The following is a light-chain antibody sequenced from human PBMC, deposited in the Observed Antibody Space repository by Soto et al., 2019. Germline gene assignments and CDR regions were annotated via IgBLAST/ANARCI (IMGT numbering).Light chain of an antibody. CDR2: GAS. V-gene: IGKV3-15*01. Sequence: EIVMTQSPATLSVSPGERATLSCRASQSVAGNFAWYQQKPGQAPRLLIYGASTRATRIPARFSGSGSGTEFTLTISSLQSEDFTVDYCQQYNNWPPITFGQGTKLEIK. CDR3: QQYNNWPPIT. J-gene: IGKJ2*01. CDR1: QSVAGN.